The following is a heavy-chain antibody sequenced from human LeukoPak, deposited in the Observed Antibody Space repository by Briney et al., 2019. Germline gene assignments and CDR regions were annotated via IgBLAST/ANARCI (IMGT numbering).Heavy chain of an antibody. CDR3: AKTTTGYSSGRYPGWPVDY. D-gene: IGHD6-19*01. J-gene: IGHJ4*02. CDR2: VSGSGGGT. V-gene: IGHV3-23*01. Sequence: GGSLRLSCAASGFTFSIYAMSWVRQAPGKGLERVSAVSGSGGGTYYADSVKGRFTISRDNSKDTVYLQMNSLSAEDTAVYYCAKTTTGYSSGRYPGWPVDYWGQGTLVNVSS. CDR1: GFTFSIYA.